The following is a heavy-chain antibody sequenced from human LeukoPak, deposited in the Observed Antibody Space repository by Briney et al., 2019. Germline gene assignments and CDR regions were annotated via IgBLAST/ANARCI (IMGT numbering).Heavy chain of an antibody. J-gene: IGHJ4*02. V-gene: IGHV3-30*18. CDR3: AKVVIAAAGTPDY. CDR1: GFTFSSYG. D-gene: IGHD6-13*01. Sequence: GGSLRLSCAASGFTFSSYGMHWVRQAPGKGLEWVAVISYDGSNKYYADSVKGRFTISRDNSKNTLYLQMNSLRAEDTAVYYCAKVVIAAAGTPDYWGQGTLVTVSS. CDR2: ISYDGSNK.